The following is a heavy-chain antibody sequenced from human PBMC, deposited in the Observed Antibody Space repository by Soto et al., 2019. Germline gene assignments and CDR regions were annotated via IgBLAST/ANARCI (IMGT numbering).Heavy chain of an antibody. Sequence: QVQLVQSGAEVKKPGASVKVSCKASGYTFTSYDINWVRQATGQGLEWMGWRNPNSGNTGYAQKFQGRVTMTRNTSLRTAHMELSSLEAEDAAVYYCARIDGSVVVPAAMSGYYYYGMDVWGQGTTVTVSS. V-gene: IGHV1-8*01. J-gene: IGHJ6*02. CDR3: ARIDGSVVVPAAMSGYYYYGMDV. CDR2: RNPNSGNT. CDR1: GYTFTSYD. D-gene: IGHD2-2*01.